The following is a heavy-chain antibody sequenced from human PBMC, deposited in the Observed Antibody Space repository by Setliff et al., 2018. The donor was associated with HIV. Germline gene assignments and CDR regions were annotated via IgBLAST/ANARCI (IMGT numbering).Heavy chain of an antibody. J-gene: IGHJ4*02. CDR2: IKSKTDGGTT. V-gene: IGHV3-15*01. CDR3: TGSLRSSSWYVGCYFDY. CDR1: GFTFSNAW. Sequence: GGSLRLSCAASGFTFSNAWMSWVRQAPGKGLEWVGRIKSKTDGGTTDYAAPVKGRFTISRDDSKNTLYRQMNSLTTEDTAVYYCTGSLRSSSWYVGCYFDYWGQGTLVTVSS. D-gene: IGHD6-13*01.